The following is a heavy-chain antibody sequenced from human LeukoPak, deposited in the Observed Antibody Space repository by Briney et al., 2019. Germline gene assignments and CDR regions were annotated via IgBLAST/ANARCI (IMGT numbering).Heavy chain of an antibody. D-gene: IGHD6-19*01. CDR3: AKAGTSGWSSSGGDY. J-gene: IGHJ4*02. CDR1: GFTFSSYA. V-gene: IGHV3-23*01. CDR2: ISGNGGRT. Sequence: PGGSLRLSCAASGFTFSSYAMSWVRQAPGKGLEWVSVISGNGGRTYYADSVKGRFTISRDNSKNTLYLQMNSLRAEDTAIYYCAKAGTSGWSSSGGDYCGQGSLVTVSS.